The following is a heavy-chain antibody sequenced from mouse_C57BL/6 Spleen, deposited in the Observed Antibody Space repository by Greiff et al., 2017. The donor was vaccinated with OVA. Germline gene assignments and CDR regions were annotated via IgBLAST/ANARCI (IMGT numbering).Heavy chain of an antibody. V-gene: IGHV1-26*01. CDR1: GYTFTDYY. CDR2: INPNNGGT. Sequence: VQLQQSGPELVKPGASVKISCKASGYTFTDYYMNWVKQSHGKSLEWIGDINPNNGGTSYNQKFKGKATLTVDKSSSTAYMELRSLTSEDSAVYYCARRSSFHWYFDVWGTGTTVTVSS. CDR3: ARRSSFHWYFDV. J-gene: IGHJ1*03. D-gene: IGHD1-1*01.